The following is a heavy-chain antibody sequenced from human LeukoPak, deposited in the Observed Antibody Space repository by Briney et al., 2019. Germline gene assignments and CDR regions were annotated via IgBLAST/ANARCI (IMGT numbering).Heavy chain of an antibody. CDR3: ARGPWSGYPTFDY. CDR1: GGTFSSYG. Sequence: SVKVSCKASGGTFSSYGISWVRQAPGQGLEWMGGIIPIFGTANYAQKFQGKVTITADVSTRTAYMELSSLKSEDTAVYYCARGPWSGYPTFDYWGQGTLVTVSS. D-gene: IGHD3-3*01. V-gene: IGHV1-69*13. CDR2: IIPIFGTA. J-gene: IGHJ4*02.